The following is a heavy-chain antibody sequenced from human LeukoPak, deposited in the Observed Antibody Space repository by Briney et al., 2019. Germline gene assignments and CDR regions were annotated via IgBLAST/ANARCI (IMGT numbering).Heavy chain of an antibody. Sequence: PSETLSLTCTVSGGSISSYYWSWIRQPPEKGLEWIGYIYYSGSTNYNPSLKSRVTISVDTSKNQFSLKLSSVTAADTAVYYCARDQSCSGGSCYDAFDIWGQGTMVTVSS. CDR1: GGSISSYY. J-gene: IGHJ3*02. CDR3: ARDQSCSGGSCYDAFDI. CDR2: IYYSGST. D-gene: IGHD2-15*01. V-gene: IGHV4-59*01.